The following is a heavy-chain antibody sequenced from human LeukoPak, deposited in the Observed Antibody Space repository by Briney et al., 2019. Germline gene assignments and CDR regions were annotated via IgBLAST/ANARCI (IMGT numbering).Heavy chain of an antibody. CDR2: INSDGINT. V-gene: IGHV3-74*01. CDR3: ARVLSGRGSLYSYYYYMDV. CDR1: GFTFSNYW. J-gene: IGHJ6*03. Sequence: GGSLRLSCAASGFTFSNYWMHWVRQAPGKGLVWVSRINSDGINTSYADSVKGRFTISRDNAKNTLNLQMNSLRAEDTAVYYCARVLSGRGSLYSYYYYMDVWGKGTTVTISS. D-gene: IGHD3-10*01.